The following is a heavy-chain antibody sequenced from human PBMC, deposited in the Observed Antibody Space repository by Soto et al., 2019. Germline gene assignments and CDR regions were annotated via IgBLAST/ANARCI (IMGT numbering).Heavy chain of an antibody. CDR2: ILYDGSNK. Sequence: QVQVVESGGGVVQPGRSLRLSCAASGFTFNRYAMHWVRQAPGKGLEWVALILYDGSNKYYADSVKGRFTISRDNSKNTLYLHMNSLSAEDTAMYYCARDVDTAYNWFDPWGQGTLVTVSS. CDR3: ARDVDTAYNWFDP. D-gene: IGHD5-18*01. CDR1: GFTFNRYA. V-gene: IGHV3-30-3*01. J-gene: IGHJ5*02.